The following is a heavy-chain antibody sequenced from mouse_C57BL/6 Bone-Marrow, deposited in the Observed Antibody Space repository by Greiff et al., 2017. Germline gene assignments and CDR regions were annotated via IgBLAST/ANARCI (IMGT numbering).Heavy chain of an antibody. Sequence: QVQLKQPGAELVMPGASVKLSCKASGYTFTSYWMHWVKQRPGQGLEWIGEIDPSDSYTNYNQKFKGKSTLTVDKSSSTAYMQLSSLTSEDSAVYYCAREDGSSSYDGWGQGTTLTVAS. J-gene: IGHJ2*01. CDR2: IDPSDSYT. V-gene: IGHV1-69*01. CDR1: GYTFTSYW. D-gene: IGHD1-1*01. CDR3: AREDGSSSYDG.